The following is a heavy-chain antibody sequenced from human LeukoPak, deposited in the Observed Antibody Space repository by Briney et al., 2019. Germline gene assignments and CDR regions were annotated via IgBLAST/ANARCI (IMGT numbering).Heavy chain of an antibody. D-gene: IGHD6-19*01. J-gene: IGHJ4*02. Sequence: SETLSLTCTVSGGSISSGSYYWSWIRQPAGKGLEWIGRIYTSGSTNYNPSLKSRVTISVDTSKNQFSLKLSSVTAADTAVYYCARARDAWAVAGSTDYWGQGTLVTVSS. V-gene: IGHV4-61*02. CDR3: ARARDAWAVAGSTDY. CDR2: IYTSGST. CDR1: GGSISSGSYY.